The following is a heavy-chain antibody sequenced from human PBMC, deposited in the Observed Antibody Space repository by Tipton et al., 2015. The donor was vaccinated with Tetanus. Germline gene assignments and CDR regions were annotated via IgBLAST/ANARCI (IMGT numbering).Heavy chain of an antibody. CDR1: GYSFTTYW. V-gene: IGHV5-10-1*01. D-gene: IGHD6-19*01. Sequence: SLRLSCKGSGYSFTTYWITWARQMPGKGLEWMGRIDPIDSYTNYSPSFQGHITISADTSISTAYLQWSSLKASDTAIYYCARHLGTVAGSDYWGQGTLVTVSS. J-gene: IGHJ4*02. CDR3: ARHLGTVAGSDY. CDR2: IDPIDSYT.